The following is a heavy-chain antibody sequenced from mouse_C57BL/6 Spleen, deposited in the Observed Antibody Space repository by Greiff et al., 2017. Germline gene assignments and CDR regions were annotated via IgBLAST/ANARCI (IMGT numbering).Heavy chain of an antibody. CDR2: IYPGGGYP. CDR3: ARSPVTTVHSYWYFDV. CDR1: GYTFTNYW. V-gene: IGHV1-63*01. J-gene: IGHJ1*03. D-gene: IGHD1-1*01. Sequence: QAQLQQSGAELVWPGTSVKMSCKASGYTFTNYWIGWAKQRPGHGLEWIGDIYPGGGYPNYNEKFKGKATLTADKSSSTAYMQFSSLTSEDSAIYYCARSPVTTVHSYWYFDVWGTGTTVTVSS.